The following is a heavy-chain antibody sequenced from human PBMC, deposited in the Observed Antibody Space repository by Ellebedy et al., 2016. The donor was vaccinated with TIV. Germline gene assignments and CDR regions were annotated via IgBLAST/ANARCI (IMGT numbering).Heavy chain of an antibody. CDR1: GFTFSSYG. CDR3: ARDDDGDYVKYYFDY. V-gene: IGHV3-33*01. Sequence: GGSLRLXXAASGFTFSSYGMHWVRQAPGKGLEWVAVIWYDGSNKYYADSVKGRFTISRDNSKNTLYLQMNSLRAEDTAVYYCARDDDGDYVKYYFDYWGQGTLVTVSS. D-gene: IGHD4-17*01. J-gene: IGHJ4*02. CDR2: IWYDGSNK.